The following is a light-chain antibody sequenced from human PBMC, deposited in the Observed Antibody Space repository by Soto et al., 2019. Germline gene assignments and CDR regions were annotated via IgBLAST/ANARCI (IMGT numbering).Light chain of an antibody. J-gene: IGKJ1*01. CDR2: GAS. Sequence: EIVMTQSPATLSVSPGERATLSCRASQSVSSNLAWYQQKPGQAPRLLIYGASTRATGIPARFSGSGSGTEFTLNISRLQYEDFAVYYCQQYNNWPPWTFGQGTKVEIK. CDR1: QSVSSN. CDR3: QQYNNWPPWT. V-gene: IGKV3-15*01.